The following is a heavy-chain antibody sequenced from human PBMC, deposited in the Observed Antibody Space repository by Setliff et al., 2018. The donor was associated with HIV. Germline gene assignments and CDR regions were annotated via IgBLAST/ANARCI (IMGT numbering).Heavy chain of an antibody. CDR3: TRTSRAAY. CDR1: GFPFTSFS. Sequence: GGSLRLSCAASGFPFTSFSINWVRQAPGKGLEWVSYINNISSTISYADSVKGRFTISRDNAKSSLYLQMNSLRAEDTAVYYCTRTSRAAYWGRGTLVTVSS. D-gene: IGHD6-25*01. CDR2: INNISSTI. V-gene: IGHV3-48*01. J-gene: IGHJ4*02.